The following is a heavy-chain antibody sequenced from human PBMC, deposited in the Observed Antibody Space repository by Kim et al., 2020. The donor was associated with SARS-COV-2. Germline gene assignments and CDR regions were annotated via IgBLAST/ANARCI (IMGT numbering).Heavy chain of an antibody. CDR1: GFTFSSYG. CDR2: IWYDGSNK. V-gene: IGHV3-33*01. D-gene: IGHD6-13*01. J-gene: IGHJ4*02. CDR3: ARDYPAGTIAAAGPLDY. Sequence: GGSLRLSCAASGFTFSSYGMHWVRQAPGKGLEWVAVIWYDGSNKYYADSVKGRFTISRDNSKNTLYLQMNSLRAEDTAVYYCARDYPAGTIAAAGPLDYWGQGTLVTVSS.